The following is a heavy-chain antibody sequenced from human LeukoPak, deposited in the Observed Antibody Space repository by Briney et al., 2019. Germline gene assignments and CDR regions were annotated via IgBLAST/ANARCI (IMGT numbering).Heavy chain of an antibody. CDR3: ARDPGVRAYYFDS. D-gene: IGHD2-8*01. V-gene: IGHV3-33*08. CDR1: GFTFSSYG. Sequence: GGSLRLSCAASGFTFSSYGMHWVRQAPGKGLEWVAVIWFDGSNQYYAASVKGRFTISRDDSKNTPFLDMSSLRADDTAVYYCARDPGVRAYYFDSWGQGTLVAVSS. CDR2: IWFDGSNQ. J-gene: IGHJ4*02.